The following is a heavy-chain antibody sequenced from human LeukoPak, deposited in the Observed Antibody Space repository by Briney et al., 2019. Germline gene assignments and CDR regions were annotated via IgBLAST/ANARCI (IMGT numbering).Heavy chain of an antibody. J-gene: IGHJ3*02. CDR2: IYYSGST. CDR1: GGSISSYY. V-gene: IGHV4-59*08. CDR3: AIGGSYLLEAFDI. D-gene: IGHD1-26*01. Sequence: NPSETLSLTCTVSGGSISSYYWSWIRQPPGKGLEWIGYIYYSGSTNYNPSLKSRVTISVDTSKNQFSLKLSSVTAADTAVYYCAIGGSYLLEAFDIWGQGTMVTVSS.